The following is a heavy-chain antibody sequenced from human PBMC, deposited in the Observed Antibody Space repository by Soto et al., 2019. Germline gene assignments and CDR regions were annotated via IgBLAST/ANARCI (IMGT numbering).Heavy chain of an antibody. J-gene: IGHJ4*02. CDR3: ARGAAAATGGDY. CDR1: GYTFTSHD. CDR2: MNPNTANI. D-gene: IGHD2-15*01. Sequence: QVQLVQSGAEVKKPGASVKVSCKASGYTFTSHDIHWVRQATGQGLEWMGWMNPNTANIGYAQKFQGRGTMTRNTSISTASMEVSSLRSEDTAVYYCARGAAAATGGDYWGQGTLVTVSS. V-gene: IGHV1-8*01.